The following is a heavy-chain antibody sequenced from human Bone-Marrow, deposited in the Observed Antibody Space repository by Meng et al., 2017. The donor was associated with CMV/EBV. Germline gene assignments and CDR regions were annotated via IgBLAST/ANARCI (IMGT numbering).Heavy chain of an antibody. CDR2: ISSSSSYI. V-gene: IGHV3-21*01. J-gene: IGHJ4*02. CDR1: GFSFGDYA. Sequence: GEYLKISCAASGFSFGDYAMSWVRQAPGKGLQWVSSISSSSSYIYYADSVKGRFTISRDNAKNSLYLQMNSLRAEDTAVYYCAREGIETTFDYWGQGTLVTVSS. CDR3: AREGIETTFDY. D-gene: IGHD1-7*01.